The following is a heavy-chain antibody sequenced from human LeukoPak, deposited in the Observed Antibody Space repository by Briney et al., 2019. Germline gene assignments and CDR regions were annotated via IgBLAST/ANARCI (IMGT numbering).Heavy chain of an antibody. CDR3: ARDFGGYCSSSSCYLGFLDY. J-gene: IGHJ4*02. CDR2: IISSSSVI. Sequence: GGSLRLSCAASGFTFSSYTMNWVRQAPGKGLEWVSSIISSSSVIYYADSVKGRFTISRDNAKNSLYLQMNSLRAEDTAVYYCARDFGGYCSSSSCYLGFLDYWGQGTLVTVSS. CDR1: GFTFSSYT. V-gene: IGHV3-21*03. D-gene: IGHD2-2*01.